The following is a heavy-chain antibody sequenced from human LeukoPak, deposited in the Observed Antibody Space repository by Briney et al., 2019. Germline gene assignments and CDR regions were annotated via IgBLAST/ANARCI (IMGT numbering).Heavy chain of an antibody. CDR2: IYTSGST. D-gene: IGHD4-17*01. J-gene: IGHJ6*03. CDR1: GGSISSYY. Sequence: PSETLSLSCAVSGGSISSYYWSWIRQPAGKGLEWIGRIYTSGSTNYNPSLKSRVTMSVDTSKNQFSLKLSSVTAADADVYYCASALVTTRWVYYYYMDVWGKGTTVTVSS. V-gene: IGHV4-4*07. CDR3: ASALVTTRWVYYYYMDV.